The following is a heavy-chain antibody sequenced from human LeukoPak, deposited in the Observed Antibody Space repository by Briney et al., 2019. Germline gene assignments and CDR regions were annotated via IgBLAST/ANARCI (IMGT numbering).Heavy chain of an antibody. Sequence: GGSLRLSCATSGLTFRTTWMHWVRQAPGKGLMWVSRMNGEGTTIDYADSVKGRFTISRDNAKNTLYLQMNSLRLEDTAVYYCARENLAAAADYWGQGTVVTVSS. CDR2: MNGEGTTI. CDR1: GLTFRTTW. CDR3: ARENLAAAADY. J-gene: IGHJ4*02. V-gene: IGHV3-74*01. D-gene: IGHD6-25*01.